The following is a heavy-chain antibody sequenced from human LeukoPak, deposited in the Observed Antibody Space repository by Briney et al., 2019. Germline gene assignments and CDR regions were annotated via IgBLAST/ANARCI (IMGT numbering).Heavy chain of an antibody. D-gene: IGHD3-10*01. J-gene: IGHJ4*02. V-gene: IGHV3-7*01. CDR2: IKEDGSVI. Sequence: GGSLRLSCLGSGFGFTNYWMTWLRQAPGEGLEWVANIKEDGSVIYYADSVKGRFTISRDDAKNSVYLQMDSLRVEDTALYYCATGRWFGEFAGSAFEDWGQGTLVTVSS. CDR3: ATGRWFGEFAGSAFED. CDR1: GFGFTNYW.